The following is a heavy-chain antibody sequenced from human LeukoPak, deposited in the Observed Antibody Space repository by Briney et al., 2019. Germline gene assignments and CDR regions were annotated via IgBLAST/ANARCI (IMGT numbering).Heavy chain of an antibody. Sequence: GGSLGLSCAASGFTFSSYGMHWVRQAPGKGLEWVAVISYAGSNKYYADSVRGRFTISRDNSKNTLYLKMNSLRAEDTAVYYCARGALVGLPHWFDPWGQGTLVTVSS. J-gene: IGHJ5*02. CDR1: GFTFSSYG. D-gene: IGHD6-6*01. CDR3: ARGALVGLPHWFDP. CDR2: ISYAGSNK. V-gene: IGHV3-30*03.